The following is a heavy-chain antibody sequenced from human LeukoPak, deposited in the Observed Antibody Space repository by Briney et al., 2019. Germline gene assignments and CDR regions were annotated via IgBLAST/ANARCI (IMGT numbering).Heavy chain of an antibody. CDR2: ISAYNGNT. V-gene: IGHV1-18*01. Sequence: ASVKVFSWASCYTFTSYGISWGRQAPGQGLEWMGWISAYNGNTNYAQKLQGRVTMTTDTSTSTAYMELRSLRSDETAVYYCARDQAPYDILTGYYINWFDPWGQGTLVTVSS. D-gene: IGHD3-9*01. CDR1: CYTFTSYG. CDR3: ARDQAPYDILTGYYINWFDP. J-gene: IGHJ5*02.